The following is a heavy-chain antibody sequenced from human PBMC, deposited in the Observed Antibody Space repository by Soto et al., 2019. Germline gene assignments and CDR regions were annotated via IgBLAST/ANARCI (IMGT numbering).Heavy chain of an antibody. Sequence: LSLTCTVSGGSISSYYWSLIRQPPGKGLEWIGYIYYSGSTNYNPSLKSRVTISVDTSKNQFSLKLSSVTAADTAVYYCARSNYYGSGSFYYYYGMDVWGQGTTVTVSS. CDR1: GGSISSYY. V-gene: IGHV4-59*01. CDR2: IYYSGST. D-gene: IGHD3-10*01. CDR3: ARSNYYGSGSFYYYYGMDV. J-gene: IGHJ6*02.